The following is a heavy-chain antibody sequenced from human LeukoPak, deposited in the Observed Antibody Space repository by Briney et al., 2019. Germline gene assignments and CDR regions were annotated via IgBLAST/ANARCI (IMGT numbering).Heavy chain of an antibody. CDR2: ISYDGSNK. Sequence: PGGSLRLSCAASGFTFSSYGMHWVRQAPGKGLEWVAVISYDGSNKYYADSVKGRFTISRDNSKNTLYLQMNSLRAEGTAVYYCAKGAAADFYYYYYGMDVWGKGTTVTVSS. CDR3: AKGAAADFYYYYYGMDV. V-gene: IGHV3-30*18. CDR1: GFTFSSYG. D-gene: IGHD6-13*01. J-gene: IGHJ6*04.